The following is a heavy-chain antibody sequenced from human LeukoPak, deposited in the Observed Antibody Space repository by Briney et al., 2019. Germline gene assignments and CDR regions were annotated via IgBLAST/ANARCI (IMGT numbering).Heavy chain of an antibody. D-gene: IGHD1-26*01. Sequence: ASVTVSCKASGGTFSSYAISWVRQAPGQGLEWMGGIIPIFGTANYAQKFQGRVTITADESTSTAYMELSSLRSEDTAVYYCARGGQWGYFDYWGQGTLVTASS. V-gene: IGHV1-69*01. CDR2: IIPIFGTA. CDR3: ARGGQWGYFDY. J-gene: IGHJ4*02. CDR1: GGTFSSYA.